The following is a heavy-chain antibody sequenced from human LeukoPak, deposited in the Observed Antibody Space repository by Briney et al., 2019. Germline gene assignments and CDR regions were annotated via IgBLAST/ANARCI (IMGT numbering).Heavy chain of an antibody. V-gene: IGHV4-4*07. J-gene: IGHJ4*02. D-gene: IGHD5-18*01. CDR3: AGRGYSYGY. CDR2: IYATGSA. CDR1: GGSISSYY. Sequence: SETLSLTCSVSGGSISSYYWSWIRQPAGKGLEWIGRIYATGSANYNPSLKSRVTMSVDTSKNQFSLKLSSVTAADTAVYYCAGRGYSYGYWGQGTLVTVSS.